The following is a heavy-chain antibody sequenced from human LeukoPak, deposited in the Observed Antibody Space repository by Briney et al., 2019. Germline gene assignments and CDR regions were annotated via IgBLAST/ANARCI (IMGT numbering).Heavy chain of an antibody. D-gene: IGHD3-9*01. CDR3: ARVNSALWFFDF. CDR2: ISHIDSDT. V-gene: IGHV5-51*01. J-gene: IGHJ4*02. Sequence: PGEPLKISWTGSGYTIGSFGSYLIAWVRQMLGKGLEGVGSISHIDSDTRYNPSFDGQVTVSVDRSISTAYLQWSSLKASDTAMYYCARVNSALWFFDFWGQGSLVSVSS. CDR1: GYTIGSFGSYL.